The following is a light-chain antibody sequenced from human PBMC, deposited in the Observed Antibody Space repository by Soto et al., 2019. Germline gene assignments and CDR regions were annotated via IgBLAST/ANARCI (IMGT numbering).Light chain of an antibody. CDR2: GAS. CDR1: QSVSNNY. CDR3: QQYGSSGT. J-gene: IGKJ1*01. V-gene: IGKV3-20*01. Sequence: DIVLTQSKGPLSLSGGERATLSCRASQSVSNNYLAWYQQKPGQAPRLLIYGASNRATGTEDMCSGGWSAAFSAITISRLAPEDFVVYYRQQYGSSGTFGQGTKVDIK.